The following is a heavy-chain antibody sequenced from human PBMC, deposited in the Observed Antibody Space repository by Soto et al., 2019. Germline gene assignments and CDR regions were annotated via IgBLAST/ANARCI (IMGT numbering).Heavy chain of an antibody. CDR3: ARTGSSWFHPDY. V-gene: IGHV4-59*01. Sequence: SETLSLTCTVSGGSISSYYWSWIRQPPGKGLEWIGYIYYSGSTNYNPSLKSRVTISVDTSKNQFSLKLSSVTAADTAVYYCARTGSSWFHPDYWGQGTLVTVSS. D-gene: IGHD6-13*01. CDR1: GGSISSYY. J-gene: IGHJ4*02. CDR2: IYYSGST.